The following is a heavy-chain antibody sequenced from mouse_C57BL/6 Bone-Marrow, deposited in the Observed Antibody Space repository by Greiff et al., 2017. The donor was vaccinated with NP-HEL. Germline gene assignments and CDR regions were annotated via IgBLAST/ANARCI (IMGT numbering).Heavy chain of an antibody. J-gene: IGHJ4*01. D-gene: IGHD2-1*01. V-gene: IGHV2-9*01. CDR2: IWGGGST. CDR1: GFSLTSYG. CDR3: ALIYYGNYGAMDY. Sequence: QVQLKESGPGLVAPSQSLSITCTVSGFSLTSYGVDWVRQPPGKGLEWLGVIWGGGSTTYNSALMSRLSISKDNSNSQVFLKMNSLQTDDTAMYYCALIYYGNYGAMDYWGQGTSVTVSS.